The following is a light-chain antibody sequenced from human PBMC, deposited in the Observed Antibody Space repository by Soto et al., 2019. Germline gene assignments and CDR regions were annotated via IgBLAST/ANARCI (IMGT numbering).Light chain of an antibody. CDR3: MQAIQAPRT. Sequence: DTVLTQSPLSLPVTPGEPASISCRSSQSLLHRNGNIYLDWYLQKPGQSPQLLIYLGSIRAYGVPDRVSGSGSGTDFTLKITRVEAEDVGVYYCMQAIQAPRTFGLGTKVEIK. CDR2: LGS. CDR1: QSLLHRNGNIY. J-gene: IGKJ1*01. V-gene: IGKV2-28*01.